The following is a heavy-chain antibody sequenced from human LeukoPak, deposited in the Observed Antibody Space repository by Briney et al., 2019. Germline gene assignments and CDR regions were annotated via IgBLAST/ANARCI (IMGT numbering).Heavy chain of an antibody. CDR2: INSNTGNP. CDR3: ARVGCSGGSCFYFDN. J-gene: IGHJ4*02. D-gene: IGHD2-15*01. CDR1: GFTFTNYA. Sequence: ASVKVSCKASGFTFTNYALSWVRLAPGQGLEWMGWINSNTGNPTYAQGFTGRFVFPLDTSLSTSYLQISSLEAEDTAVYYCARVGCSGGSCFYFDNWGQGTLVTVSS. V-gene: IGHV7-4-1*02.